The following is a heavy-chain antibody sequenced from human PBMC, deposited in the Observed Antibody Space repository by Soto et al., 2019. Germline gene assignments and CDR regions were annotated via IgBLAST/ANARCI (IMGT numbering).Heavy chain of an antibody. CDR2: ISYDAANK. Sequence: QVHLVESGGDVVQPGSSLRLSYAASGFTFSNFGMHWVRQAPGKGLEWVAYISYDAANKYYADSVRGRFTISRDNSENTLHLQMDSLSGADSALYFCASGTAFDHWGQGTPVSVSS. CDR3: ASGTAFDH. D-gene: IGHD2-21*02. V-gene: IGHV3-30*03. J-gene: IGHJ4*02. CDR1: GFTFSNFG.